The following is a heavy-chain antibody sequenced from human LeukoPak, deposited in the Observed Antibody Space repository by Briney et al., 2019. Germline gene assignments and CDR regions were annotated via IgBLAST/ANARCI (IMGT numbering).Heavy chain of an antibody. D-gene: IGHD2-15*01. CDR2: IKEDGSEK. CDR3: ARELSGSSSRHFDY. CDR1: RFTFSNYW. J-gene: IGHJ4*02. V-gene: IGHV3-7*01. Sequence: PGGSLRLSCGASRFTFSNYWMSWVRQAPGKGLEWVANIKEDGSEKDYVDSVKGRFTISRDNAKNALYLQMNSLRAEDTAVYYCARELSGSSSRHFDYWGQGTLVTVSS.